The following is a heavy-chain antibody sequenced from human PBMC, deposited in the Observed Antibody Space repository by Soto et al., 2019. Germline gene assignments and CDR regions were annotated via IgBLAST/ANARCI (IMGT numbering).Heavy chain of an antibody. CDR2: IYYSGST. Sequence: SETLSLTCTVSGGSISSYYWSWIRQPPGKGLEWIGYIYYSGSTNYNPSLKSRVTISVDTSKNQFSLKLSSVTAADTAVYYCARLDFDWLALLDYWGQGTLVTVSS. CDR3: ARLDFDWLALLDY. V-gene: IGHV4-59*08. J-gene: IGHJ4*02. D-gene: IGHD3-9*01. CDR1: GGSISSYY.